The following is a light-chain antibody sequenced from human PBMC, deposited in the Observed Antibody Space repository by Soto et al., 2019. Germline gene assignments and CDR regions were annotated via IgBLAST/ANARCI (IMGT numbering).Light chain of an antibody. CDR2: DVS. V-gene: IGLV2-14*01. CDR3: SSYTSSSSVV. J-gene: IGLJ2*01. CDR1: SSDVGGYNY. Sequence: QSALTQPASVSGSPGQSITISCTGTSSDVGGYNYVSWYQQHPGKAPKLMIFDVSDRPSGISNRFSGSKSGNTASLTISGLQAEDEAYYYCSSYTSSSSVVFGGGTKLPS.